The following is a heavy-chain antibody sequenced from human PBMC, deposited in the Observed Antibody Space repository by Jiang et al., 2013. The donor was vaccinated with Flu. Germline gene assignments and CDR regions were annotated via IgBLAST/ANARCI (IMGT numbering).Heavy chain of an antibody. CDR1: GFTFNNAW. J-gene: IGHJ5*02. V-gene: IGHV3-15*01. D-gene: IGHD3-22*01. CDR2: IKSKTDDEAT. CDR3: TTVRNGYYTNWFDP. Sequence: VQLLESGGGLVKPGGSLRLSCAASGFTFNNAWMTWVRQAPGKGLEWVGRIKSKTDDEATDYAAPVKGRFTISRDDSKNTLYLQMNSLKTEDTAVYYCTTVRNGYYTNWFDPWGQGTLVTVSS.